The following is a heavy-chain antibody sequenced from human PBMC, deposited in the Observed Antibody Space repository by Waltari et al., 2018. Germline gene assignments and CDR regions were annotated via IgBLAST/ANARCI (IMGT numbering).Heavy chain of an antibody. CDR3: AKSYEGGYRTGGCDY. V-gene: IGHV3-23*01. Sequence: EVQLLESGGGLVQPGGSLRLSCAASGFTFSSYALSWVRQAPGKGLEWVSAISGSGAGTYYADSVKGRFTISRDNSKNTLYLQMNSLRAEDTAIYYCAKSYEGGYRTGGCDYWGQGTLVTVSS. CDR2: ISGSGAGT. J-gene: IGHJ4*02. D-gene: IGHD3-22*01. CDR1: GFTFSSYA.